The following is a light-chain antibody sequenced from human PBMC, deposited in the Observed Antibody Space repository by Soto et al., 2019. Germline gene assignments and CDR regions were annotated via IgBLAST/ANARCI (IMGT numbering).Light chain of an antibody. J-gene: IGKJ2*01. CDR1: QGISSH. CDR2: AAS. CDR3: QQVNGYPHT. Sequence: DVQLTQSPSFLSASVGDRVTITCRASQGISSHLAWYQQRPGKGPKLLIYAASTLQSGVPSRFGGSGSGTEFTLVISSLQPEDFATYYCQQVNGYPHTFGQGTKLEIK. V-gene: IGKV1-9*01.